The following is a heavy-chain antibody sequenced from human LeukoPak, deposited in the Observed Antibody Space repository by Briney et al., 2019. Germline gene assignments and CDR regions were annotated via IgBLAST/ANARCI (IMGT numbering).Heavy chain of an antibody. J-gene: IGHJ4*02. V-gene: IGHV1-8*01. CDR2: MNPNSGNT. Sequence: GASVKVSCKASGYTFTSYDINWVRQATEQGLEWMGWMNPNSGNTGYAQKFQGRVTMTTDTSTSTAYMGLRSLRSDDTAVYYCARHRSGSYYGYFDYWGQGTLVTVSS. CDR1: GYTFTSYD. CDR3: ARHRSGSYYGYFDY. D-gene: IGHD1-26*01.